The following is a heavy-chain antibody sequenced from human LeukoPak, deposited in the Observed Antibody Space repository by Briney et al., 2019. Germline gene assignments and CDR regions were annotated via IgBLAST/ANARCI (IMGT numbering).Heavy chain of an antibody. CDR1: GGSISSYY. CDR3: ARAKFTYYYGSGSWYYFDY. Sequence: SETLSLTCTVSGGSISSYYWSWIRQPPGKGLEWIGYIYYSGSTNYNPSLKSRVTISVDTSKNQFSLKLSSVTAADTAVYYCARAKFTYYYGSGSWYYFDYWGQGTLVTVSS. CDR2: IYYSGST. V-gene: IGHV4-59*01. D-gene: IGHD3-10*01. J-gene: IGHJ4*02.